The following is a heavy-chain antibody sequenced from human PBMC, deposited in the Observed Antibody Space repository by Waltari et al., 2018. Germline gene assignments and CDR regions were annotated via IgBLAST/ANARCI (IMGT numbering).Heavy chain of an antibody. Sequence: QVQLQQWGAGLLKPSETLSLTCAVYGGSFSGYYWSWIRQPPGKGLEWIGEINHSGSTNYNPSLKSRVTISVDTSKNQFSLKLSSVTAADTAVYYCARGDGYSYGRYYYFDYWGQGTLVTVSS. CDR3: ARGDGYSYGRYYYFDY. J-gene: IGHJ4*02. CDR1: GGSFSGYY. D-gene: IGHD5-18*01. V-gene: IGHV4-34*01. CDR2: INHSGST.